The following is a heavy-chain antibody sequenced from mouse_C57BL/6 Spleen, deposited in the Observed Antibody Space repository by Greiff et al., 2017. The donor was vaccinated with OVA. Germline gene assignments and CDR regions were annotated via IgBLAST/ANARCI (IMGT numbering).Heavy chain of an antibody. CDR1: GYTFTDYY. CDR2: INPNNGGT. V-gene: IGHV1-26*01. CDR3: ARYYYDYVFDY. D-gene: IGHD2-4*01. Sequence: EVKVVESGPELVKPGASVKISCKASGYTFTDYYMNWVKQSHGKSLEWIGDINPNNGGTSYNQKFKGKATLTVDKSSSTAYMELRSLTSEDSAVYYCARYYYDYVFDYWGQGTTLTVSS. J-gene: IGHJ2*01.